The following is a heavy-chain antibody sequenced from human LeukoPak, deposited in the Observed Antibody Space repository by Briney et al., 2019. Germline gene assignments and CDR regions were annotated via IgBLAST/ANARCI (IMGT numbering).Heavy chain of an antibody. V-gene: IGHV3-30-3*01. CDR1: GFTFSSYA. D-gene: IGHD2/OR15-2a*01. Sequence: PGGSLRLSCAASGFTFSSYAMHWVRQAPGKGLEWVAVISYDGSNKYYADSVKGRFTISRDNSKNTLYLQMNSLRAEDTAVYYCAKEGIYFPRARADYWGQGTLVTVSS. CDR3: AKEGIYFPRARADY. J-gene: IGHJ4*02. CDR2: ISYDGSNK.